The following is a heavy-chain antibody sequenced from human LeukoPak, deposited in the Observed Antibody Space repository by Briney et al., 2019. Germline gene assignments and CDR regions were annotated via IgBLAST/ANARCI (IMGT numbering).Heavy chain of an antibody. J-gene: IGHJ4*02. CDR3: ARDVWGRDYFDY. V-gene: IGHV1-69*04. CDR2: IIPILGIA. Sequence: VASVKVSCKASGGTFSSYTIGWVRQAPGQGLEWMGRIIPILGIANYAQKFQGRVTITADKSTSTAYMELSSLRSEDTAVYYCARDVWGRDYFDYWGQGTLVTVSS. D-gene: IGHD3-16*01. CDR1: GGTFSSYT.